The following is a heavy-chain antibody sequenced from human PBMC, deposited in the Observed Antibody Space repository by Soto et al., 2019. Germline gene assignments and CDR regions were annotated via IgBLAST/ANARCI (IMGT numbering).Heavy chain of an antibody. V-gene: IGHV3-33*01. J-gene: IGHJ4*02. CDR2: IWYDGSNK. D-gene: IGHD1-1*01. CDR3: ARDYQTVDQQFDY. Sequence: GGSLRLSCAASGFTFSSYGMHWVRQAPGKGLEWVAVIWYDGSNKYYADSVKGRFTISRDNSKNTLYLQMNSLRAEDTAVYYCARDYQTVDQQFDYWGQGTLVTVSS. CDR1: GFTFSSYG.